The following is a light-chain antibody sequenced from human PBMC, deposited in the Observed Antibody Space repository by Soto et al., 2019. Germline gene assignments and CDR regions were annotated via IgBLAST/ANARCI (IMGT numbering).Light chain of an antibody. CDR1: SGHSSYA. CDR2: LNSDGSY. CDR3: QTWGAALGV. Sequence: QPVLTQSPSASASLGASVKLTCTLSSGHSSYAIAWHQQRPEKGPRFLMKLNSDGSYIKGDGIPERFSGSISGAERYLAISSLQSEDEAAYYCQTWGAALGVCGGGTQLTVL. V-gene: IGLV4-69*01. J-gene: IGLJ3*02.